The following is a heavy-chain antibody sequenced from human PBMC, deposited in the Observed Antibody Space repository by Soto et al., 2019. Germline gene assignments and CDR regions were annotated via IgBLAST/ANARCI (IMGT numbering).Heavy chain of an antibody. J-gene: IGHJ6*02. Sequence: GASVEVSCRASGGTFSSYAISAGRQAPGQGLEWRGGSIPIFGTANYAQKFQGRVTITGAKSTRTAHNELSSLVSEDTSLYYGGRDFSGTYYRVNYYGMEVWGQGTTVTVSS. D-gene: IGHD1-26*01. CDR1: GGTFSSYA. V-gene: IGHV1-69*06. CDR2: SIPIFGTA. CDR3: GRDFSGTYYRVNYYGMEV.